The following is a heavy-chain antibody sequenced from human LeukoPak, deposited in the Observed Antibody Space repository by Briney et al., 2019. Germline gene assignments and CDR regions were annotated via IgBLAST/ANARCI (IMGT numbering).Heavy chain of an antibody. J-gene: IGHJ3*02. V-gene: IGHV4-59*01. CDR2: IYYSGST. D-gene: IGHD5-24*01. CDR3: ARDSGEMATITSAFDI. Sequence: PGGSLRLSCAASGFTFSSYAMSWIRQPPGKGLEWIGYIYYSGSTNYNPSLKSRVTISVDTSKNQFSLKLSSVTAADTAVYYCARDSGEMATITSAFDIWGQGTMVTVSS. CDR1: GFTFSSYA.